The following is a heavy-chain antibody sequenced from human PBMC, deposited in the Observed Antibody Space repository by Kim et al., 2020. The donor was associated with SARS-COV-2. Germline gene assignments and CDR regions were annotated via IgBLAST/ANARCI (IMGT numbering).Heavy chain of an antibody. CDR3: ARTLSHYDFWSAYYKADGFDI. D-gene: IGHD3-3*01. CDR1: GYSFSDYW. J-gene: IGHJ3*02. V-gene: IGHV5-51*01. Sequence: GESLKISCKGYGYSFSDYWIGWVRQMPGSGLEWIGIIYPGDDDTRYSPSFQGQDTISADTSISTAYLQWSSLKASDTAMYYCARTLSHYDFWSAYYKADGFDIWGEGTMVTVSS. CDR2: IYPGDDDT.